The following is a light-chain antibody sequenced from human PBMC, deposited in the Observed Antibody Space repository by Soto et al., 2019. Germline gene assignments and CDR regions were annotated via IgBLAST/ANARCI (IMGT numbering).Light chain of an antibody. Sequence: QSVLTQPPSVSAAPGQKVTISCSGSSSNIGNNYVSWYQQLPETAPKLLIYENNKRPLGIPDRFSGSKSGTSATLGITGLQTGDEADYYCGTWDSSLSASCVFGTGTKLTVL. CDR2: ENN. CDR3: GTWDSSLSASCV. V-gene: IGLV1-51*02. J-gene: IGLJ1*01. CDR1: SSNIGNNY.